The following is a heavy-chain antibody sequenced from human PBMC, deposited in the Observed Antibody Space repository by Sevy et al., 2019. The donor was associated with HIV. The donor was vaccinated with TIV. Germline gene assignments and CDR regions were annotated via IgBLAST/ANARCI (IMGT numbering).Heavy chain of an antibody. Sequence: SEILSLTCAVYGGSFSGYYWSWIRQPPGKGLEWIGEINHSGSTNYNPSLKSRVTISVDTSKNQFSLKLSSVTAADTAVYYCARGSSRLNWFDPWGQGTLVTVSS. V-gene: IGHV4-34*01. D-gene: IGHD6-13*01. CDR1: GGSFSGYY. CDR2: INHSGST. J-gene: IGHJ5*02. CDR3: ARGSSRLNWFDP.